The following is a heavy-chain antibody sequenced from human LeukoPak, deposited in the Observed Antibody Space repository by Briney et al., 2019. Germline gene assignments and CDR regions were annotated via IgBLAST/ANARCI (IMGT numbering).Heavy chain of an antibody. CDR1: GFTLSSYA. CDR2: IASGGST. D-gene: IGHD3/OR15-3a*01. CDR3: TRGSRRTGYNR. V-gene: IGHV3-23*01. J-gene: IGHJ5*02. Sequence: PGGSLSLSCAASGFTLSSYAMTWVRQAPGKGLEWVSAIASGGSTYYADSVKGRFTISRDNSKNTLYLQMNSLRVEDTAVYYCTRGSRRTGYNRWGQGILVTVSS.